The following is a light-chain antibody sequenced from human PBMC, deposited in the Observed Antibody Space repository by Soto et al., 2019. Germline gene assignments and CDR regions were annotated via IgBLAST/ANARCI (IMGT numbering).Light chain of an antibody. CDR1: RGVSANY. V-gene: IGKV3-20*01. CDR2: GAS. J-gene: IGKJ1*01. Sequence: EIVLTQSPGTLSLSPGAGATLSCRASRGVSANYLAWYQQKPGQAPTLLIYGASIRAAGIPDRFSGSGSGTDGTLTIRRLEPEDFAVYDCQQYGSSPRTFGQGTKVDIK. CDR3: QQYGSSPRT.